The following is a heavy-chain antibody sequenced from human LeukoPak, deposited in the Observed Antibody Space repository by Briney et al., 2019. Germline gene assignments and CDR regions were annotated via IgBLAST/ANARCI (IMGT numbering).Heavy chain of an antibody. V-gene: IGHV3-15*01. J-gene: IGHJ4*02. CDR2: IKSSSDGGTR. CDR3: AKGGEVSSWYKRLKLYFDY. CDR1: GLTFSEAW. Sequence: GGSLRLSCVVSGLTFSEAWMTWDRQAPGKGLEWVGRIKSSSDGGTREYAAPVRGRFIISRDDSKNILYLQMNSLRAEDTAVYYCAKGGEVSSWYKRLKLYFDYWGQGTLVTVSS. D-gene: IGHD6-13*01.